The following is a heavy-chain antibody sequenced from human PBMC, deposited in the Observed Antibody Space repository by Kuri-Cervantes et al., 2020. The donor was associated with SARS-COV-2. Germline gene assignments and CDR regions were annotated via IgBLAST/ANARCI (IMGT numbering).Heavy chain of an antibody. D-gene: IGHD6-6*01. CDR2: IYNSGST. CDR1: GDSSSSSTW. Sequence: GSLRLSCAVSGDSSSSSTWWSWVRQPPGKGLQWIGEIYNSGSTYYNPSLKSRVTISVDTSKNQFSLKLSSVTAADTAVYYCARTQGVAARRGDHNWFDPWGQGTLVTVSS. CDR3: ARTQGVAARRGDHNWFDP. J-gene: IGHJ5*02. V-gene: IGHV4-4*02.